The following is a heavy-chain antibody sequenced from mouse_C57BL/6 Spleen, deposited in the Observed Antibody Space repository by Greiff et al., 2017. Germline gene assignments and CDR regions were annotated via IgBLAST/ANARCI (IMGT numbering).Heavy chain of an antibody. J-gene: IGHJ4*01. CDR1: GYTFTSYW. CDR2: IYPGSGSP. V-gene: IGHV1-55*01. Sequence: VQLQQPGAELVKPGASVKMSCKASGYTFTSYWITWVKQRPGQGLVWIGDIYPGSGSPNYNVKFKSKATLTVDTSSSTAYMQLSCLTSGYSAVYYCARSDYDGAMDYWGQGTPVTVSS. D-gene: IGHD2-4*01. CDR3: ARSDYDGAMDY.